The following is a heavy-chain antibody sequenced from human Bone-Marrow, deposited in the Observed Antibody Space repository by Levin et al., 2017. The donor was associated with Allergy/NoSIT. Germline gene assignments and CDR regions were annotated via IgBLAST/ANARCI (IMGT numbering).Heavy chain of an antibody. Sequence: PGGSLRLSCAASGFTFSDYWIHWVRQAPGKGLVWVSRISRDGTSRSYMDSVKGRFTISRDNAKNTVYLQMSSLRAEDTAIYYCVRDRAIVTDTPILDYWGQGTLVTVSS. V-gene: IGHV3-74*01. CDR1: GFTFSDYW. CDR2: ISRDGTSR. CDR3: VRDRAIVTDTPILDY. J-gene: IGHJ4*02. D-gene: IGHD2-15*01.